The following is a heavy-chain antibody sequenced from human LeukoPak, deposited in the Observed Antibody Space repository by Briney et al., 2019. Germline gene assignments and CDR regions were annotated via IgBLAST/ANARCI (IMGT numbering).Heavy chain of an antibody. CDR3: AKEGPGNYYSAYFDS. CDR1: GFTFNSYE. J-gene: IGHJ4*02. CDR2: IKQDGSEK. V-gene: IGHV3-7*04. D-gene: IGHD1-26*01. Sequence: PGGSLRLSCVASGFTFNSYEMNWFRQDPGKGLEGVANIKQDGSEKYYVDSVKGRFTISRDNSRNTLSLQMNGLRPEDTAVYYCAKEGPGNYYSAYFDSWGQGTLVTVSS.